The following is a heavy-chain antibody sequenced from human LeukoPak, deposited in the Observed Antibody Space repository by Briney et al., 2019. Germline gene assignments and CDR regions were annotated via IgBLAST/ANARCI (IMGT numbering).Heavy chain of an antibody. CDR2: VSRSASA. D-gene: IGHD6-13*01. J-gene: IGHJ4*02. CDR3: ARDLGDHIAATFDY. V-gene: IGHV4-39*07. CDR1: GVSVSTSDYY. Sequence: PSETLSLTCIVSGVSVSTSDYYWGWIRQPPGMGLEWIGSVSRSASASYNPSLKGRVTISVDTSKNQFSLKLSSLTAADTAVYYCARDLGDHIAATFDYWGQGTLVTVSS.